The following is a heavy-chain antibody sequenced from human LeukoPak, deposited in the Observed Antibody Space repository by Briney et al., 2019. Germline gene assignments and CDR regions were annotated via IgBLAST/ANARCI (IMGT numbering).Heavy chain of an antibody. CDR1: GGSISGYY. D-gene: IGHD1-26*01. Sequence: SETLSLTCTVSGGSISGYYWSWLRQPPGKGLEWIGYVYYSGSTNYNPSLESRVTISVDTSKNQFSLKLSSVTAADTAVYYCARGHPGATPFDYWGQGTLVTVSS. CDR3: ARGHPGATPFDY. J-gene: IGHJ4*02. CDR2: VYYSGST. V-gene: IGHV4-59*01.